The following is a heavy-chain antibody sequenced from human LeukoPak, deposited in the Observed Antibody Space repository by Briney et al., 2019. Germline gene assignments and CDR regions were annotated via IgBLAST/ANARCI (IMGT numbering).Heavy chain of an antibody. V-gene: IGHV4-39*07. D-gene: IGHD3-9*01. CDR2: IYYSGST. J-gene: IGHJ4*02. CDR3: ARDGADYDILTGYYIGSYYFDY. CDR1: GGSISSSSYY. Sequence: PSETLSLTCTVSGGSISSSSYYWGWIRQPPGKGLEWIGSIYYSGSTYYNPSLKSRVTMSVDTSKNQFSLKLSSVTAADTAVYYCARDGADYDILTGYYIGSYYFDYWGQGTLVTVSS.